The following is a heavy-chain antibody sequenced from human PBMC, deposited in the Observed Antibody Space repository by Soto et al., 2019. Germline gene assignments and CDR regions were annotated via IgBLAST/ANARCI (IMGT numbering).Heavy chain of an antibody. CDR2: INPNSGDT. CDR1: GYTFTGYY. CDR3: ARSVSTIAARPDY. Sequence: QVQLVQSGAEVKKPGASVKVSCKASGYTFTGYYIHWVRQAPGQGLEWMGWINPNSGDTNYAQKVQGRVTMNRDTSISTAYMELSSLGSVDTAVYYCARSVSTIAARPDYWGQGTLVTVSS. D-gene: IGHD6-6*01. V-gene: IGHV1-2*02. J-gene: IGHJ4*02.